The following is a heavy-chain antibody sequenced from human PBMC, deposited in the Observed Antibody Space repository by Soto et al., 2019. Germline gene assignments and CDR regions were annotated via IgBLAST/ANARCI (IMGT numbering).Heavy chain of an antibody. CDR2: IYYSGST. D-gene: IGHD4-4*01. Sequence: PXETLSLTCTVAGGSISSYYWSWIRQPPGKGLEWIGYIYYSGSTNYNPSLKSRVTISVDTSKNQFSLKLSSVTAADTAVYYCARAVTQYYFGYWGQGTLVT. J-gene: IGHJ4*02. V-gene: IGHV4-59*01. CDR3: ARAVTQYYFGY. CDR1: GGSISSYY.